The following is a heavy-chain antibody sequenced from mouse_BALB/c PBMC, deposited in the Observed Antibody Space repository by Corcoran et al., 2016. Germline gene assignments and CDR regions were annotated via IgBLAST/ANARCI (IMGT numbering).Heavy chain of an antibody. CDR3: ARSDYDTDYYAMDY. CDR2: INPYNGGT. J-gene: IGHJ4*01. Sequence: VQLQQSGAELMKPVASMKISCKASGYSFTGYTMNWVKQSHGKNLEWIGLINPYNGGTSYNQKFKGKATLTVDKSSSTAYMELLSLTSEDSAVYYCARSDYDTDYYAMDYWGQGTSVTASS. CDR1: GYSFTGYT. V-gene: IGHV1-18*01. D-gene: IGHD2-4*01.